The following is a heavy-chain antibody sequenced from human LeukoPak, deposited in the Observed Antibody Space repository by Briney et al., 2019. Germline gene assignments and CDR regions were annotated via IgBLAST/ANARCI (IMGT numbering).Heavy chain of an antibody. J-gene: IGHJ4*02. Sequence: ASVKVSCKASGYTFTGYYMHWVRQAPGQGLEWMGWINPNSGGTNYAQKLQGRVTMTRDTSISTAYMELSRLRSDDTAVYYCARAYDYGDYEVFDYWGQGTLVTVSS. CDR1: GYTFTGYY. V-gene: IGHV1-2*02. D-gene: IGHD4-17*01. CDR2: INPNSGGT. CDR3: ARAYDYGDYEVFDY.